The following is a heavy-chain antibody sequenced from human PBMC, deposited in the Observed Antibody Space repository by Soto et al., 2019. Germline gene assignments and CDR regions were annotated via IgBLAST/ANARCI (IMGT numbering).Heavy chain of an antibody. CDR3: AKDRLAGNFGY. CDR2: ISATGGST. CDR1: GFTFNNYA. J-gene: IGHJ4*02. Sequence: GGSLRLSCAASGFTFNNYAMNWVRQAPGKGLEWVATISATGGSTYYADSVKGRFTISRDNSKNTLYLQMNGLRVEDTAVYYCAKDRLAGNFGYWGQGTQVTVSS. V-gene: IGHV3-23*01.